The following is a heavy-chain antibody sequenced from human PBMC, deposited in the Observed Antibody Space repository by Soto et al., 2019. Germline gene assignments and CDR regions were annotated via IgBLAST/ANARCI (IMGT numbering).Heavy chain of an antibody. CDR1: GYTFTGYY. J-gene: IGHJ5*02. D-gene: IGHD5-12*01. Sequence: ASVKVSCKASGYTFTGYYMHWVRQAPGQGLEWMGWINPNSGGTNYAQKFQGWVTMTRDTSISTAYMELSRLRSDDTAVYYCARGDPVAKNNWFDPGGQGPLVTV. CDR3: ARGDPVAKNNWFDP. V-gene: IGHV1-2*04. CDR2: INPNSGGT.